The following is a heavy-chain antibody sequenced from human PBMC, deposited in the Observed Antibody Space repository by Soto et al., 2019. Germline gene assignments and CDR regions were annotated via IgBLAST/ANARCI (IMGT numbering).Heavy chain of an antibody. Sequence: GVSLRLSCAASGFTFSSYAMSWVRQAPGKGLEWVSAISSSGGGTYYADSVKGRFTVSRDNSKNTLYLQINSLRAEDTAVYYCAADLRYSYFYMDVWGKGTTVTVSS. CDR2: ISSSGGGT. J-gene: IGHJ6*03. V-gene: IGHV3-23*01. CDR1: GFTFSSYA. CDR3: AADLRYSYFYMDV.